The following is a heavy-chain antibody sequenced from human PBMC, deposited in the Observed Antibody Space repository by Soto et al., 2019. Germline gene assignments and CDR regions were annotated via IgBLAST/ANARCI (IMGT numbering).Heavy chain of an antibody. Sequence: QVQLQQWGAGLLKPSETLSLTCAVYGGSFSGYYWSWIRQPPGKGLEWIGEINHSGSTNYHPSLKSRVTISVDTSKNQFSLKLSSVTAADTAVYYCARVGVVPAAMGTVTLDYWGQGTLVTVSS. J-gene: IGHJ4*02. D-gene: IGHD2-2*01. CDR3: ARVGVVPAAMGTVTLDY. CDR2: INHSGST. CDR1: GGSFSGYY. V-gene: IGHV4-34*01.